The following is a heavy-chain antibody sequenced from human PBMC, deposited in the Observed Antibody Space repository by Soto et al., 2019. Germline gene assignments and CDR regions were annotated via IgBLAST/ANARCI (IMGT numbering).Heavy chain of an antibody. CDR1: GFTFSSYA. CDR2: ISYDGSNK. J-gene: IGHJ5*02. CDR3: ASPWPTMVRGVMPDVGYCSGGSCSTLIPGGTWFDP. Sequence: GGSLRLSCAASGFTFSSYAMHWVRQAPGKGLEWVAVISYDGSNKYYADSVKGRFTISRDNSKNTLYLQMNSLRAEDTAVYYCASPWPTMVRGVMPDVGYCSGGSCSTLIPGGTWFDPWGQGTLVTVSS. V-gene: IGHV3-30-3*01. D-gene: IGHD2-15*01.